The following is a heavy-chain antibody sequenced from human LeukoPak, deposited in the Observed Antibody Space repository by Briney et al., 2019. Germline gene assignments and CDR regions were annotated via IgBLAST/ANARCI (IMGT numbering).Heavy chain of an antibody. D-gene: IGHD1-26*01. V-gene: IGHV3-74*01. CDR1: GFTFSYYW. CDR3: ARDGTSIVGSLDY. CDR2: IKSDGSIT. J-gene: IGHJ4*02. Sequence: GGSLRLSCAASGFTFSYYWMHWVRQAPGKGLVWVSRIKSDGSITEYADSVKGRFTISRDNAKNSLYLQMNSLRAEDTAVYYCARDGTSIVGSLDYWGQGTLVTVSS.